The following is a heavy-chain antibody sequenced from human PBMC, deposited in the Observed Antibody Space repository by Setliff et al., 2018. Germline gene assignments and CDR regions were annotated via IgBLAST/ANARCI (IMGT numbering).Heavy chain of an antibody. D-gene: IGHD1-7*01. J-gene: IGHJ4*02. CDR3: AKSLRGDHWNYGGFGS. Sequence: PGGSLRLSCAPSGFTFSSYAMAWVRQAPGKGLEWVSGSSGSGYSTYYAESVKGRFTVSRDHSKDTLYLQMNSLRDEDTAIYFCAKSLRGDHWNYGGFGSWGQGALVTVSS. CDR2: SSGSGYST. V-gene: IGHV3-23*01. CDR1: GFTFSSYA.